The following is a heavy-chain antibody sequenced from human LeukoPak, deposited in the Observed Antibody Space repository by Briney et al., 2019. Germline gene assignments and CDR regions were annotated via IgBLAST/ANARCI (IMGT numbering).Heavy chain of an antibody. V-gene: IGHV1-69*05. D-gene: IGHD3-10*01. CDR3: AKTYGSGSYSSFDY. Sequence: ASVKVSCKASGGTFSSYAISWVRQAPGQGLEWMGGIIPIFGTANYAQKFQGRVTITTDESTSTAYMELSSLRSEDTAVYYCAKTYGSGSYSSFDYWGQGTLVTVSS. CDR2: IIPIFGTA. J-gene: IGHJ4*02. CDR1: GGTFSSYA.